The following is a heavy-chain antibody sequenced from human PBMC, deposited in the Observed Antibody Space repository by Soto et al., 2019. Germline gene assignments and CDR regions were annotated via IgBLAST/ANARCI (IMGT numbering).Heavy chain of an antibody. CDR1: GSTFDDNG. D-gene: IGHD1-26*01. CDR2: INRNGGST. CDR3: ARSVGATNWFDP. J-gene: IGHJ5*02. V-gene: IGHV3-20*04. Sequence: EVQLVESGGGVVRPGGSLRLFCAASGSTFDDNGMSWVRQAPGKGLEWVSGINRNGGSTGYADSVKGRFTISRDNAKNSLYLQMNSLRAEDTALYYCARSVGATNWFDPWGQGTLVTVSS.